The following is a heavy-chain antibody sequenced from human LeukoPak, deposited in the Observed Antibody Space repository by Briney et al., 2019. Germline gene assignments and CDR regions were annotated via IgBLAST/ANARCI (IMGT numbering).Heavy chain of an antibody. CDR2: VFYTGST. CDR1: GDSITSYY. D-gene: IGHD2-2*01. CDR3: ARSKSAAMFYWYFDL. Sequence: SETLSLTCDVSGDSITSYYWSWIRQPPGKGLEWIGYVFYTGSTNYTPSLKSRVTISQDTPKNQVSLRLSSVTAADAAMYYCARSKSAAMFYWYFDLWGRGTLVTASS. V-gene: IGHV4-59*01. J-gene: IGHJ2*01.